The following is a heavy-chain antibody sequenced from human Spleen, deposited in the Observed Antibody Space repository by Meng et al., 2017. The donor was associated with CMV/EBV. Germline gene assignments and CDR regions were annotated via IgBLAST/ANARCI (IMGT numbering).Heavy chain of an antibody. V-gene: IGHV4-61*01. CDR3: ARSSSGWYDGYFDS. J-gene: IGHJ4*02. CDR2: IYYSGNI. Sequence: SETLSLTCTVSGASVSSASYYWSWIRQPPGKGLEWIGYIYYSGNINYNPSLKSRVTISVDKSKNQFSLQLTSLTAADTAVYYCARSSSGWYDGYFDSWGQGTLVTVSS. D-gene: IGHD6-19*01. CDR1: GASVSSASYY.